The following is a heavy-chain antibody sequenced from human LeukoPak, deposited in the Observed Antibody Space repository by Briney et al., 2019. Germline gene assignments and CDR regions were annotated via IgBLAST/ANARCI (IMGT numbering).Heavy chain of an antibody. Sequence: SETLSLTCAVYGGSFSGYYWSWIRQPPGKGLEWIGEINHSGSTNYNPSLKSRVTISVDTFKNQFSLKLSSVTAADTAVYYCASEVDTAMAGFDYWGQGTLVTVSS. CDR3: ASEVDTAMAGFDY. J-gene: IGHJ4*02. CDR1: GGSFSGYY. V-gene: IGHV4-34*01. CDR2: INHSGST. D-gene: IGHD5-18*01.